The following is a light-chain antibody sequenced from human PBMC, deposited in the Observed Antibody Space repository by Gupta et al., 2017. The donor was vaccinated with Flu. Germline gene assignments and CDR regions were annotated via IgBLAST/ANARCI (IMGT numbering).Light chain of an antibody. CDR2: EGS. J-gene: IGLJ2*01. V-gene: IGLV2-23*03. CDR3: CSYAGSSTFVV. CDR1: RSDVGSYNL. Sequence: QSSLTQPASVAGSPGKYSPIPCPGTRSDVGSYNLVSWYQQHPGKAPKLMIYEGSNRPSGVSNRFSGSKSGNTASLTISGLQAEDEADYYCCSYAGSSTFVVFGGGTKLTVL.